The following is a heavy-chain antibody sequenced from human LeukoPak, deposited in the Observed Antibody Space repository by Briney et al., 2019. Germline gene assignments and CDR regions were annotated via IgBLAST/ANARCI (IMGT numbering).Heavy chain of an antibody. CDR1: GFTFSSDG. J-gene: IGHJ4*02. V-gene: IGHV3-23*01. Sequence: VGALRLSCAASGFTFSSDGMNWGRQAPGEGLGWGLGIIGDAVVTYYADSVKGRVTIYRDNSKNTLYMQMNSLGAEATAVYYCVQDWAWGAFAYWGQGTLVTVSS. CDR3: VQDWAWGAFAY. CDR2: IIGDAVVT. D-gene: IGHD7-27*01.